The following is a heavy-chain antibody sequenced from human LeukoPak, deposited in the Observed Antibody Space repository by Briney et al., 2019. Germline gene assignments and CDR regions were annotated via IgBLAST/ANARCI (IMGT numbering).Heavy chain of an antibody. CDR2: ISAYNGNT. Sequence: ASVKVSCKASGYRFTSYGIFWVRQGPGQGLEWTGWISAYNGNTNYAQKLQGRVTMTRDTSTSTAYMELRSLRSDDTAVYCCGRVPSTLYDFWSAYLIDYWGQGTLVTVSS. J-gene: IGHJ4*02. CDR1: GYRFTSYG. V-gene: IGHV1-18*01. D-gene: IGHD3-3*01. CDR3: GRVPSTLYDFWSAYLIDY.